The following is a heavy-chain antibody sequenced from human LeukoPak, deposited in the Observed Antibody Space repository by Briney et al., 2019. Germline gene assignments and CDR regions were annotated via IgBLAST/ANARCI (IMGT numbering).Heavy chain of an antibody. V-gene: IGHV4-39*01. Sequence: ASETLSLTCTVSGVPISGGRYYWGWIRQPPGKGLEWIGSVYYNGDTLDNPSLKSRVTLSVDMSKNQFSVELTSVTAAETAVYYCARHASGVFDYWGLGTLVTVSS. J-gene: IGHJ4*02. CDR2: VYYNGDT. CDR3: ARHASGVFDY. CDR1: GVPISGGRYY. D-gene: IGHD3-3*01.